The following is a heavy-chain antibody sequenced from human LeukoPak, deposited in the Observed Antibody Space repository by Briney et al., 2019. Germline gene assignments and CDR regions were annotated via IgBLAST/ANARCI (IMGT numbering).Heavy chain of an antibody. CDR1: GGTFSSYA. CDR3: ARGPENQLLWGYYWYFDL. CDR2: IIPIFGTA. J-gene: IGHJ2*01. V-gene: IGHV1-69*01. D-gene: IGHD2-2*01. Sequence: TVTVSCKASGGTFSSYAISWVRQAPGQGLEWMGVIIPIFGTANYAQKFQGRVTITADESTSTAYMELSSLRSEDTAVYYCARGPENQLLWGYYWYFDLWGRGTLVTVSS.